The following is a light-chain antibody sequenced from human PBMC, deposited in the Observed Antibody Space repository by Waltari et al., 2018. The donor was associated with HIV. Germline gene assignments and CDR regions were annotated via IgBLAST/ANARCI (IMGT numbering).Light chain of an antibody. J-gene: IGLJ2*01. CDR3: QSYDSSLSGSV. Sequence: QSVLPQPPSVSGAPGQRVTISCTGSSSNIGAAYDVPWYQQLPGTAPKLLILGNSNWPSGVPDRFSGSKSGTSASLASTGLQAEDEADYYCQSYDSSLSGSVFGGGTKLTVL. CDR2: GNS. CDR1: SSNIGAAYD. V-gene: IGLV1-40*01.